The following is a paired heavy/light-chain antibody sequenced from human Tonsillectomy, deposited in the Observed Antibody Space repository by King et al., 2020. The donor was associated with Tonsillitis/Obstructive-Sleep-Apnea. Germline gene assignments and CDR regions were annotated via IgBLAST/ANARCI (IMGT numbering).Light chain of an antibody. CDR2: DAS. Sequence: DIQMTQSPSSLSASVGDRVTITCQASQDISNYLNWYQHKPGKAPKLLIYDASNLETGVPSRFSGGGSGTDFTFTISSLQPEDVATYYCQHYDYPLFTFGPGTKVDIK. CDR3: QHYDYPLFT. CDR1: QDISNY. V-gene: IGKV1-33*01. J-gene: IGKJ3*01.
Heavy chain of an antibody. CDR1: GFTFRTYG. D-gene: IGHD3-22*01. CDR3: ARGGHFSGYNY. CDR2: ILYDGSEK. J-gene: IGHJ4*02. V-gene: IGHV3-33*01. Sequence: QVQLVESGGGVVQPGRSLRLSCAASGFTFRTYGMHWVRVRQAPGKGLEWVAVILYDGSEKYYADSVKGRFTISRDNSKNTLYLQMNSLRAEDTAVYYCARGGHFSGYNYWGQGTLVTVSS.